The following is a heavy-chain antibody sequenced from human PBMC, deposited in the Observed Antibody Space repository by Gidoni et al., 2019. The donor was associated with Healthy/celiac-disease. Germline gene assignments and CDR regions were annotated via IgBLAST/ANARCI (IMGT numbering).Heavy chain of an antibody. D-gene: IGHD2-2*02. CDR2: INPNSGGT. CDR1: GYTFTGHY. CDR3: ARVDCSSTSCYTKPALDY. Sequence: QVQLVQSGAEVKKPGASVKVSCKPSGYTFTGHYMHWVRQAPGQGLEWMGWINPNSGGTNYAQKFQGRVTMTRDTSISTAYMELSRLRPDDTAVYYCARVDCSSTSCYTKPALDYWGQGTLVTVSS. J-gene: IGHJ4*02. V-gene: IGHV1-2*02.